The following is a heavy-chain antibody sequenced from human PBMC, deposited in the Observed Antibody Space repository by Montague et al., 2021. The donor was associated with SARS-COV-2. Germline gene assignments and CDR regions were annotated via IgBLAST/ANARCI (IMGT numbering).Heavy chain of an antibody. V-gene: IGHV4-59*12. J-gene: IGHJ5*02. Sequence: SETLSLTCSVSGGSISNYFWSWIRQTPGKGLEWIGYIYNGGSIDYNPSLKSRVTISVDTSKKQFSLRLNSVTAADTAVYYCATVQKVSLIIMFRSGWFDPWGQGTLVTVSS. CDR1: GGSISNYF. CDR2: IYNGGSI. CDR3: ATVQKVSLIIMFRSGWFDP. D-gene: IGHD3-22*01.